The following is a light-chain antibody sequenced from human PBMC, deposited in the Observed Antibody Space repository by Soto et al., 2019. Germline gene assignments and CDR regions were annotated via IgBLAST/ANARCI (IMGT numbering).Light chain of an antibody. CDR2: AAS. V-gene: IGKV1-39*01. Sequence: DIQMTQSPSSLSASVGDRVTIRCRASQTVRTYLNWYQQKPGKAPILLIYAASSLPSAVPPRFTGAGSETDFTLTISSLQPEDFGTYYCQQTYSTPITFGQGTKVDIK. J-gene: IGKJ1*01. CDR3: QQTYSTPIT. CDR1: QTVRTY.